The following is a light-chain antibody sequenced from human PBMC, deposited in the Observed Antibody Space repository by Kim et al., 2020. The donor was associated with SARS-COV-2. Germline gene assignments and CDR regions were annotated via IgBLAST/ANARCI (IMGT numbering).Light chain of an antibody. Sequence: EIVLTQSPGTLSLSPGQRATLSCRASQSVSNDYLAWYQQKPGQAPRLLIYDASSRATGIPDRFSGSGSGTDFTLTISRLEPEDFAVYYCQQYGSSPRVTFGQGTRLEIK. V-gene: IGKV3-20*01. CDR2: DAS. J-gene: IGKJ5*01. CDR3: QQYGSSPRVT. CDR1: QSVSNDY.